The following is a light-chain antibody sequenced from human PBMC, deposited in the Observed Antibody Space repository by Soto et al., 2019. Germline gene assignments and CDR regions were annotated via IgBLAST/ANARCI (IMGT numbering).Light chain of an antibody. CDR1: HSIGTW. V-gene: IGKV1-5*03. Sequence: DIQMTQSPSTLSASVGDRVSITCRASHSIGTWLAWHQQKPGKAPKSLINKACNLETVVPSRFNGSGYGTEFTLTISSLQPDDFATYFCQQYNTYPYTFGQGTKLEIK. J-gene: IGKJ2*01. CDR3: QQYNTYPYT. CDR2: KAC.